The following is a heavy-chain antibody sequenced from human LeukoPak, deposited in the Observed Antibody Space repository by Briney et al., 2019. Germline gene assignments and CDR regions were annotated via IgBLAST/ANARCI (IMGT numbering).Heavy chain of an antibody. CDR3: ARQGGSYGEDYFDY. V-gene: IGHV4-39*01. CDR1: GGSISSSSYY. Sequence: PSETPSLTCTVSGGSISSSSYYWGWIRQPPGKGRGWIGRIYFSGRTYYNPSLKSRVTIDLNTSKNKFALKLGPLPAADTAVYFCARQGGSYGEDYFDYWGQGTLVTVSS. J-gene: IGHJ4*02. CDR2: IYFSGRT. D-gene: IGHD1-26*01.